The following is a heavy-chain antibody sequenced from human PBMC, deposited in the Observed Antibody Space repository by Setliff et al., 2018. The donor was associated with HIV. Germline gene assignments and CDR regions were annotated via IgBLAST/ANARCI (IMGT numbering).Heavy chain of an antibody. J-gene: IGHJ3*02. Sequence: SETLSLTCTVSGGSISSYYWSWIRQPAGKGLEWIGRFYTSGSTNYNSSLKSRVTISVDTSKNQFSLNLTSVTAADTAVYYCARLGYSGSLVGAFDIWGQGTMVTVSS. D-gene: IGHD1-26*01. CDR3: ARLGYSGSLVGAFDI. V-gene: IGHV4-4*07. CDR2: FYTSGST. CDR1: GGSISSYY.